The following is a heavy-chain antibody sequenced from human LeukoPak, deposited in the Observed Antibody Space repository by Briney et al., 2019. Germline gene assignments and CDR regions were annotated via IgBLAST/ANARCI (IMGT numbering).Heavy chain of an antibody. Sequence: SQTLSLACAISGDSVSSKSAAWNWIRQSPSRGLEWLGRTYYRSKWYHEYAVSVKSRITINPDTSKNQFSLKLSSVTAADTAVYYCARSRYYDFWSGHPNWFDPWGQGTLVTVPS. CDR1: GDSVSSKSAA. CDR2: TYYRSKWYH. D-gene: IGHD3-3*01. J-gene: IGHJ5*02. V-gene: IGHV6-1*01. CDR3: ARSRYYDFWSGHPNWFDP.